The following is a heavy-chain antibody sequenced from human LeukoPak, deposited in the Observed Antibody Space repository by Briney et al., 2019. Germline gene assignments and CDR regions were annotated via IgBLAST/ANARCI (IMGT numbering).Heavy chain of an antibody. J-gene: IGHJ4*02. V-gene: IGHV3-11*01. Sequence: GGSLRLSCAASGFTFSDYYMSWIRHAPGKGLERVSYISSSGSTIYYADSVKGRFTISRDNAKNSLYLQMNSLRAEDTAVYYCARDNYYDSSGYFGYWGQGTLVTVSS. CDR3: ARDNYYDSSGYFGY. CDR1: GFTFSDYY. CDR2: ISSSGSTI. D-gene: IGHD3-22*01.